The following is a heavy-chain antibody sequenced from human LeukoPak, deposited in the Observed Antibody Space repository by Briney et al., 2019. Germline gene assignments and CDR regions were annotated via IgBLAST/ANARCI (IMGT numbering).Heavy chain of an antibody. CDR1: GFTFTDEY. Sequence: ASVTVSCKSSGFTFTDEYIHWVRQAPGQGLEWVGWINPYSGAINYAQKFQGRVTLTRDTSISTAYMELSRLTSGDTAVYYCARDPKSQLLLDYWGQGTLVTVSS. CDR3: ARDPKSQLLLDY. V-gene: IGHV1-2*02. D-gene: IGHD2-2*01. CDR2: INPYSGAI. J-gene: IGHJ4*02.